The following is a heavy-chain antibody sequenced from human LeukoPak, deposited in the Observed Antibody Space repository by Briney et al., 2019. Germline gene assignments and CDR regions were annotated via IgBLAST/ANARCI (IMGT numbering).Heavy chain of an antibody. D-gene: IGHD3-10*01. V-gene: IGHV5-51*01. CDR3: ARVYGHYVAH. CDR2: IYPADSDS. Sequence: GESLKISCKGSGYTFTSYWIGWVRQMPGKGLEWMGIIYPADSDSRYSPSFQGQVSISADKSISTAYLQWSSLKASDTAMYYCARVYGHYVAHWGQGTLVTVSS. CDR1: GYTFTSYW. J-gene: IGHJ4*02.